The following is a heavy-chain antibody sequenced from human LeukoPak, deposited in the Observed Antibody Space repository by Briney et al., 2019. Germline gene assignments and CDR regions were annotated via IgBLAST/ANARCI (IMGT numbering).Heavy chain of an antibody. Sequence: GGSLRLSCAASGFTFSSYGMYWVRQAPGKGLEWVAVIWYDGSDKYYADSVKGRFTISRDNSKNTLYLQMNSLRVEDTAVYYCAKXXXXXXXGYCWXXXYYXDVWGEGTTVTVSS. J-gene: IGHJ6*03. CDR1: GFTFSSYG. CDR2: IWYDGSDK. V-gene: IGHV3-33*06. D-gene: IGHD2-21*02. CDR3: AKXXXXXXXGYCWXXXYYXDV.